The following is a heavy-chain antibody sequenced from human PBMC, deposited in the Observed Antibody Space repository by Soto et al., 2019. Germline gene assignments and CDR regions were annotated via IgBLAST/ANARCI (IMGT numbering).Heavy chain of an antibody. J-gene: IGHJ4*02. V-gene: IGHV1-2*02. CDR2: INPNSGVT. CDR1: GDTFTAYY. D-gene: IGHD6-19*01. CDR3: ARGHNSSWSADY. Sequence: ASVKISCKPSGDTFTAYYVHCVREAPGQGLEWMGWINPNSGVTNYAQKFQGRVTMTRDTSISTAQMELSRLRYDDTAVYYCARGHNSSWSADYWGQGNLVTVSS.